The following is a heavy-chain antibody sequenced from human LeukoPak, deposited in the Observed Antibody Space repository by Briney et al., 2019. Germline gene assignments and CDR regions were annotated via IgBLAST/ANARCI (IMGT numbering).Heavy chain of an antibody. CDR2: INPNSGAI. CDR3: ARGITGTRGAFFF. D-gene: IGHD1-7*01. CDR1: GYTFSDYY. Sequence: ASVKVSCKASGYTFSDYYMHWVRQAPGQGLEWMGWINPNSGAINYAQKFQGRVNMTRDTSIRMAYIELSRLRSDDTAVYYCARGITGTRGAFFFWGQGTLVTVSS. V-gene: IGHV1-2*02. J-gene: IGHJ4*02.